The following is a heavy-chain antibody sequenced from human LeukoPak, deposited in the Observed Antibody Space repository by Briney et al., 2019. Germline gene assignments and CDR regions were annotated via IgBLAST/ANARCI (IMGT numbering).Heavy chain of an antibody. D-gene: IGHD6-13*01. CDR1: GFTFNIYS. CDR3: AREQAAAASDY. V-gene: IGHV3-48*02. J-gene: IGHJ4*02. CDR2: ISSSSGTI. Sequence: GGSLRLSCAASGFTFNIYSMNWVRQAPGKGLEWVSYISSSSGTIYYADSVKGRFTISRDNAKNSLYLQVNSLRDEDTAVYYCAREQAAAASDYWGQGTLDTVSS.